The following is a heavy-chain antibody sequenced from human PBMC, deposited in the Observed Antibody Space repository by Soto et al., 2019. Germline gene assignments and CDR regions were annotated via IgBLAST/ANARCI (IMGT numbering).Heavy chain of an antibody. D-gene: IGHD3-10*01. V-gene: IGHV3-13*01. Sequence: PGGSLRLSCAASGFTFSSYDMHWVRQATGKGLEWVSAIGTAGDTYYPGSVKGRFTISRENAKNSLYLQMNSLRAGDTAVYYCARSKHGSGSYLRTLLEMDVWDPGTTVTSP. CDR3: ARSKHGSGSYLRTLLEMDV. CDR1: GFTFSSYD. CDR2: IGTAGDT. J-gene: IGHJ6*02.